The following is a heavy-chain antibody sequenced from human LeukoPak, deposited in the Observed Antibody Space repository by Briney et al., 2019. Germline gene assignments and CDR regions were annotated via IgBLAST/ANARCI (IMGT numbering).Heavy chain of an antibody. CDR1: GGSFSGYY. Sequence: PSETLSLTCAVSGGSFSGYYWTWIRQPPGKGLEWIGEINHSGSANYNPSLKSRVTISLDTSKNQFSLKLSSVTAADTAVYYCAGGPIVVVVAATRAYDYWGQGTLVTVSS. CDR3: AGGPIVVVVAATRAYDY. CDR2: INHSGSA. D-gene: IGHD2-15*01. J-gene: IGHJ4*02. V-gene: IGHV4-34*01.